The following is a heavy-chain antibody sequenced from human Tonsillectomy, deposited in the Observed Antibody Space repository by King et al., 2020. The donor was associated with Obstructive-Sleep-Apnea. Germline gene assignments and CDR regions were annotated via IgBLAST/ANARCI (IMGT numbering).Heavy chain of an antibody. CDR3: ARDRSGYDLYDY. J-gene: IGHJ4*02. V-gene: IGHV4-30-4*01. CDR2: IYYSGST. D-gene: IGHD5-12*01. CDR1: GSSISGGDYY. Sequence: QLQESGPGLVKPSQTLSLTCTVSGSSISGGDYYWTWIRQPPGKGLEWIGYIYYSGSTYPNPSLKIRITLSVHTSQNPFSLKLRSVTAADTAGYYCARDRSGYDLYDYWGQGTLVTVSS.